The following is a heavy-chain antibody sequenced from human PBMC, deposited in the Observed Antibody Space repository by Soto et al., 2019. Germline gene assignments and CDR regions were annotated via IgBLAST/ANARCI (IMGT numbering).Heavy chain of an antibody. V-gene: IGHV1-46*03. Sequence: GASVKVSCKASGYTFTSYYMHWVRQAPGQGLEWMGIINPSGGSTSYAQKFQGRVTMTRDTSTSTVYMELSSLRSEDTAVYYCARDPVGSSPASKHSGWPNWFDPWGQGTLVTVSS. CDR1: GYTFTSYY. CDR2: INPSGGST. J-gene: IGHJ5*02. CDR3: ARDPVGSSPASKHSGWPNWFDP. D-gene: IGHD6-19*01.